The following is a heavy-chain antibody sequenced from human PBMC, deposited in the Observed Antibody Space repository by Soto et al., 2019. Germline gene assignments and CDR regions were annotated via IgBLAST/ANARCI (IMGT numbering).Heavy chain of an antibody. CDR1: GITLSTYG. Sequence: GGSLRLSCTAAGITLSTYGMHWVRQAPCKGLEWVAGISYDGNIKDYADSVKGRFTISRDNSKNTLYVQMNSLRAEDTAVYYCAGGDSGRYYFDYWGHGTLVTVSS. D-gene: IGHD2-21*02. J-gene: IGHJ4*01. V-gene: IGHV3-30*03. CDR3: AGGDSGRYYFDY. CDR2: ISYDGNIK.